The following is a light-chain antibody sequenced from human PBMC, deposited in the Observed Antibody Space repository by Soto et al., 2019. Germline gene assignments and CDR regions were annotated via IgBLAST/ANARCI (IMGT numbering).Light chain of an antibody. CDR3: QRYNRWPLS. CDR2: DAS. J-gene: IGKJ4*01. CDR1: HTISSSY. V-gene: IGKV3-15*01. Sequence: EIVLTQSPGTLSLSPGERATLSCRASHTISSSYLAWYQQKPGQTPKLLIYDASTRATGVPARFSGGGSGTEFTLTINSLQSEDFAVYYCQRYNRWPLSFGGGTKVDI.